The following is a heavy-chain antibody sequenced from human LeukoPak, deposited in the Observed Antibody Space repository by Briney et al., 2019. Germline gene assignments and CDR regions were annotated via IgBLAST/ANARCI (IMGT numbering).Heavy chain of an antibody. Sequence: ASVKVSCKASGYTFTGYYMHWVRQAPGQGLEWMGWINPNSGGTNYAQKFQGRVTMTRDTSISTGYMELSRLRSDDTAVYYCVTLVIAVAGGFGDYWGQGTLVTVSS. CDR3: VTLVIAVAGGFGDY. D-gene: IGHD6-19*01. V-gene: IGHV1-2*02. CDR1: GYTFTGYY. CDR2: INPNSGGT. J-gene: IGHJ4*02.